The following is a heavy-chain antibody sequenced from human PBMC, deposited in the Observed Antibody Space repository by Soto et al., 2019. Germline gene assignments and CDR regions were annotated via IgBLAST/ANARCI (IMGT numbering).Heavy chain of an antibody. V-gene: IGHV1-69*13. CDR3: ALTNTATLPNFDY. D-gene: IGHD5-18*01. Sequence: SVKVSCKASGGTFSSYAISGVRQAPGQGLEWMGGIIPIFGTANYAQKFQGRVTITADESTSTAYMELSSLTSEDTPVYYCALTNTATLPNFDYWGQATLVTVT. CDR2: IIPIFGTA. CDR1: GGTFSSYA. J-gene: IGHJ4*02.